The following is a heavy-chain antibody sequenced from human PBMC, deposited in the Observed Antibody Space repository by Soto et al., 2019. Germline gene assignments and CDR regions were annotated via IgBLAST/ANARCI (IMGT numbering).Heavy chain of an antibody. CDR1: GGTFRTSA. D-gene: IGHD3-3*02. J-gene: IGHJ6*01. CDR2: IMPVFPTP. Sequence: QVQLVQSGAEVKKPGSSVKVSCKTSGGTFRTSAISWVRQAPGQGLEWMGGIMPVFPTPDYAQKFQGRATITSDESTGTAYMELSSLGSEDTAVYYCARDTDRQQLGGNYYYIMDVWGQGTTVTVSS. CDR3: ARDTDRQQLGGNYYYIMDV. V-gene: IGHV1-69*05.